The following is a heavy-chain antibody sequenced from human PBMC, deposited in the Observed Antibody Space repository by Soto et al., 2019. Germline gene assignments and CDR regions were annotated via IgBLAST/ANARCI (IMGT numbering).Heavy chain of an antibody. J-gene: IGHJ6*02. CDR3: ARNQHSAQWPYYYGLDV. Sequence: EVQLVESGGGFIQPGGSLRLSCAASGITVSSTYMSWVRQAPGKGLEWVSIMYSTGTTYYSDSVKGRYTISRNKSNNTLSLQTTSLRAEDTAVYYCARNQHSAQWPYYYGLDVWGQGTTVTVSS. CDR2: MYSTGTT. V-gene: IGHV3-53*01. D-gene: IGHD6-19*01. CDR1: GITVSSTY.